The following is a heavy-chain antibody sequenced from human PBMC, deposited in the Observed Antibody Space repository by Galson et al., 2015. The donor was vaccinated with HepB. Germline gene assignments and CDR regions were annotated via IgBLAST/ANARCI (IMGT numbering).Heavy chain of an antibody. CDR2: IWHGGRNK. V-gene: IGHV3-33*01. Sequence: VRQAPGKGLEWVAVIWHGGRNKYYADSVKGRFTISRDNSQNTLYLQMNSLRAEDTAVYYCARDGQGLLLGYYYYYMDVWGKGTTVSVSS. J-gene: IGHJ6*03. D-gene: IGHD2-21*01. CDR3: ARDGQGLLLGYYYYYMDV.